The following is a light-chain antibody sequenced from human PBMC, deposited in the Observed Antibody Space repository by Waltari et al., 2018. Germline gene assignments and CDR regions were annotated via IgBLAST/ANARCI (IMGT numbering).Light chain of an antibody. J-gene: IGLJ1*01. CDR2: LNSDGTY. Sequence: QLVLTQSRSASASLGASVKLTRTLRSGHRTYAIAWHQQQPEKGPRYLMKLNSDGTYTKGDGIPDRFSGSSSGAERYLTISSLQSEDAADYYCQAWGTGIVFGTGTKVTVL. CDR1: SGHRTYA. V-gene: IGLV4-69*01. CDR3: QAWGTGIV.